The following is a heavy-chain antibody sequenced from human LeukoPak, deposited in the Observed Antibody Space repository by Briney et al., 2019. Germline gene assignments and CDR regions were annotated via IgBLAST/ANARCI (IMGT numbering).Heavy chain of an antibody. V-gene: IGHV1-18*01. Sequence: ASVKVSCKASGYTFTSYGISWVRQAPGQGLEWMGWISAYNGNTNYAQKLQGRVTMTTDTSTSTAYMELRSLRSDDTAVYYCARVYLEMATIVTFPDYWGQGTLVTVSS. J-gene: IGHJ4*02. D-gene: IGHD5-24*01. CDR2: ISAYNGNT. CDR3: ARVYLEMATIVTFPDY. CDR1: GYTFTSYG.